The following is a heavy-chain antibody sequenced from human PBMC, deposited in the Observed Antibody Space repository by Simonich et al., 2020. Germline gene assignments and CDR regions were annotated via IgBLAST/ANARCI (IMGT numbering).Heavy chain of an antibody. CDR1: GFTFSSYA. D-gene: IGHD1-7*01. CDR2: MRGRGGST. V-gene: IGHV3-23*01. Sequence: EVQLLESGGGLVQPGGSLRLSCAASGFTFSSYAMSWVRQAPGEGLEGVSAMRGRGGSTYYADSVKGRFTISRDNSKNTLYLQMNSLRAEDTAVYYCAKRSGVSITGTFDYWGQGTLVTVSS. J-gene: IGHJ4*02. CDR3: AKRSGVSITGTFDY.